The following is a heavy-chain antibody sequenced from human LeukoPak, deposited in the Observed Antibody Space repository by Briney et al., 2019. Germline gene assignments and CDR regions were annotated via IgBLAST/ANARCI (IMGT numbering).Heavy chain of an antibody. CDR2: ISSGSRDI. CDR1: GFTFSTYR. V-gene: IGHV3-21*01. J-gene: IGHJ4*02. D-gene: IGHD2-15*01. Sequence: GGSLRLSCAASGFTFSTYRMNWVRQAPGKGLEWVSSISSGSRDIYYADSVKGRFTISRDNAESSLYLQMNSLRAEDTAVYYCARDQKLSAVVVASPFDYWGQGTLVTVSS. CDR3: ARDQKLSAVVVASPFDY.